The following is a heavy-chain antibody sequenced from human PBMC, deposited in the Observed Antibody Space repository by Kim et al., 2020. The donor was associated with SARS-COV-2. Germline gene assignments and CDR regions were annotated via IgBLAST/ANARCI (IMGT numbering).Heavy chain of an antibody. CDR1: GFTFSSYA. CDR2: ISYDGSNI. Sequence: GGSLRLSCAASGFTFSSYAMHWVRQAPGKGLEWVAVISYDGSNIYYADSVKGRFTISRDNSKNTLYLQMNSLTAEDTAVYYCARKSWDYWGPGTLVTVSP. CDR3: ARKSWDY. J-gene: IGHJ4*02. V-gene: IGHV3-30-3*01.